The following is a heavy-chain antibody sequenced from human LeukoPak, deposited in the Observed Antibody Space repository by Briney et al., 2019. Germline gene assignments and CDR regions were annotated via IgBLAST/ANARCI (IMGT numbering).Heavy chain of an antibody. V-gene: IGHV3-7*01. CDR2: IKQDGSEK. D-gene: IGHD5-18*01. CDR1: GFTFSGYW. Sequence: GGSLRLSCAASGFTFSGYWMSWVRQAPGKGLEWVANIKQDGSEKYYVDSVKGRFTISRDNAKNSLYLQMNSLRAEDTAVYYCARDQGQDTAFDIWGQGTMVTVSS. CDR3: ARDQGQDTAFDI. J-gene: IGHJ3*02.